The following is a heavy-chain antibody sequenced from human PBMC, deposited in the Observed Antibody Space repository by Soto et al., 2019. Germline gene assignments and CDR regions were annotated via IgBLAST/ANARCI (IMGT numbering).Heavy chain of an antibody. CDR3: AKDLTPEGTKVPDT. V-gene: IGHV3-30*18. CDR1: GFTFSDYG. J-gene: IGHJ5*02. CDR2: ISYDGSKK. Sequence: QVQVVESGGGVVQPGRSLRLSCAASGFTFSDYGMHWVRQAPGKGLEWVAVISYDGSKKYYTDSVKGRFTISRDNSKKTLYLQMNSLRAEDTAVYYCAKDLTPEGTKVPDTWGQGTLVTVSS. D-gene: IGHD3-9*01.